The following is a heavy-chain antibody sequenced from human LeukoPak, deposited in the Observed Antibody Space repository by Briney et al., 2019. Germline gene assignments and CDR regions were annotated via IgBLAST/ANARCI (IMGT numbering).Heavy chain of an antibody. Sequence: GGSLRLSCAASGFIFSDYYMSWIRQAPAKGLEWVSYISSGGSTIYYADSVKGRFTISRDNAKNSLYLQMNSLRAEDTAVYYCASTPTYSSGWSYYYYYMDVWGKGTTVTISS. CDR1: GFIFSDYY. J-gene: IGHJ6*03. D-gene: IGHD6-19*01. CDR3: ASTPTYSSGWSYYYYYMDV. V-gene: IGHV3-11*04. CDR2: ISSGGSTI.